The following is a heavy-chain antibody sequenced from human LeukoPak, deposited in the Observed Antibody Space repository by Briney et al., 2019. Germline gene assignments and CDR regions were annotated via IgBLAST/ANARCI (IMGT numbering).Heavy chain of an antibody. Sequence: SETLSLTCAVYGGSFSGYYWSWIRQPPGKGLEWIGEINHSGSTNCNPSLKSRVTLSVDTSKNQFSLKLSSVTAADTAVYYCARAPRRPAPFDYWGQGTLATVSS. J-gene: IGHJ4*02. CDR2: INHSGST. CDR1: GGSFSGYY. V-gene: IGHV4-34*01. CDR3: ARAPRRPAPFDY.